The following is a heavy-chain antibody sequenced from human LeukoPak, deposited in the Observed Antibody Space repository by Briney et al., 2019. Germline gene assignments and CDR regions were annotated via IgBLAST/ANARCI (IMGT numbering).Heavy chain of an antibody. Sequence: SETLSLTCTVSGGSISSYYWSWIRQPPGKGLEWIGYIYYSGSTNYNPSLKSRVTISVDTSKNQFSLKLSSVTAADTAVYYCARGRSSSWLGGYYYYMDVWGKGTTVTVSS. CDR1: GGSISSYY. CDR2: IYYSGST. V-gene: IGHV4-59*12. CDR3: ARGRSSSWLGGYYYYMDV. D-gene: IGHD6-13*01. J-gene: IGHJ6*03.